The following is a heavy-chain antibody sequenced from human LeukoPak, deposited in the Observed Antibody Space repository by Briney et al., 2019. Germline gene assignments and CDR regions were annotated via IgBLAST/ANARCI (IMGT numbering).Heavy chain of an antibody. CDR3: ARGLVATPQMGY. Sequence: PSETLSLTCTVSGGSISNYYWSWIRQPPGKGLEWIGYIYYSGSTNYNPSLKSRVTISVDTSKNQFSLKLSSVTAADTAVYYCARGLVATPQMGYWGQGTLVTVSS. D-gene: IGHD5-12*01. CDR1: GGSISNYY. V-gene: IGHV4-59*01. J-gene: IGHJ4*02. CDR2: IYYSGST.